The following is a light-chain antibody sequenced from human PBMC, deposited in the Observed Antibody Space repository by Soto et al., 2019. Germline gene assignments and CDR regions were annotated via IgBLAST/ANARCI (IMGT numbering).Light chain of an antibody. Sequence: EIVLTKSPATLSLSPGERATLSCRASQSVSSYLAWYQQKPGQAPSLLIYDASNRATGIPARFSGSGSGTDFTLTISSLEPEDFAVYYCQQRSNWQITFGQGTRLEIK. J-gene: IGKJ5*01. CDR3: QQRSNWQIT. CDR2: DAS. CDR1: QSVSSY. V-gene: IGKV3-11*01.